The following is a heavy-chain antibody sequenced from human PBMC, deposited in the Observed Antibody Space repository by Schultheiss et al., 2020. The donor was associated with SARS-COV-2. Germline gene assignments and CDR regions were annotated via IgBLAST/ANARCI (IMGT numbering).Heavy chain of an antibody. CDR2: INHSGST. V-gene: IGHV4-31*03. D-gene: IGHD5-12*01. J-gene: IGHJ5*02. Sequence: SETLSLTCTVSGGSISSGGYYWSWIRQHPGKGLEWIGEINHSGSTNYNPSLKSRVTISVDTSKNQFSLKLSSVTAADTAVYYCAREGPRRGYSGPNWFDPWGQGTLVTVSS. CDR3: AREGPRRGYSGPNWFDP. CDR1: GGSISSGGYY.